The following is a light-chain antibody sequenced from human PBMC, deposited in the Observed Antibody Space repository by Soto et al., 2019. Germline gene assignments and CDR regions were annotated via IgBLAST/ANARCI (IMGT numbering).Light chain of an antibody. CDR1: QSVLYSSNNKNY. Sequence: DIVMTQSTDSLAVSLGERATINCKSSQSVLYSSNNKNYLAWYQQKPGQPPTLLIYWASTRESGVPDRFSGSGSGTDFTLTISSLQAEDVAVYYCQQYYSTLTFGGGTKVEIK. V-gene: IGKV4-1*01. J-gene: IGKJ4*01. CDR2: WAS. CDR3: QQYYSTLT.